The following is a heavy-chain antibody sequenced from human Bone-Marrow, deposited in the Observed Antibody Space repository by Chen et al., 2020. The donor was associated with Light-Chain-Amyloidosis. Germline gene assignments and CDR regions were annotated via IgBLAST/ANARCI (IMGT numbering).Heavy chain of an antibody. Sequence: XVQLVESGGGLVKPGGSPRLSCAASGFTFSNAWMSWVRQAPGKGLEWVGQIKXXXXGETIDYXXXXXXXXXXXXXXXXXXXXXXXXXXXXEDTAVYYCTPITRGGFHHWGQGTLVTVSS. CDR1: GFTFSNAW. CDR2: IKXXXXGETI. D-gene: IGHD1-20*01. J-gene: IGHJ1*01. V-gene: IGHV3-15*01. CDR3: TPITRGGFHH.